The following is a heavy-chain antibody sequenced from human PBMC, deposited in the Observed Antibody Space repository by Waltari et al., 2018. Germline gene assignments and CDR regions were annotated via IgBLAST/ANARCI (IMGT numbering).Heavy chain of an antibody. J-gene: IGHJ6*02. V-gene: IGHV1-18*01. CDR1: GYTFPSYG. D-gene: IGHD2-2*01. CDR3: ARDRYCSSTSCRDYYYYGMDV. Sequence: QVQLVQSGAEVKKPGASVKVSCKASGYTFPSYGISWVRQAPGQGLAWMGWISAYNGNTNYAQKLQGRVTMTTDTSTSTAYMELRSLRSDDTAVYYCARDRYCSSTSCRDYYYYGMDVWGQGTTVTVSS. CDR2: ISAYNGNT.